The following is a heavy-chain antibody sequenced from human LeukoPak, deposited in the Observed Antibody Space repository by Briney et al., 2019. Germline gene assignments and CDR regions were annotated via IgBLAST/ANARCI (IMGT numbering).Heavy chain of an antibody. CDR2: ISAYNGNT. D-gene: IGHD2-21*02. CDR1: GYTFTTYG. Sequence: ASVKVSRKASGYTFTTYGISWVRQAPGQGLEWMGWISAYNGNTNYALKLQGRVTMTTDTSTSTAYMELRSLRSDDTAVYYCARDQEVVTATTTRPDAFDIWGQGTMVTVSS. J-gene: IGHJ3*02. V-gene: IGHV1-18*01. CDR3: ARDQEVVTATTTRPDAFDI.